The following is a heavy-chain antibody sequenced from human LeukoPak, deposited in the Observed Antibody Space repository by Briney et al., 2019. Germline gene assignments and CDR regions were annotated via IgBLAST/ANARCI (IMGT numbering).Heavy chain of an antibody. D-gene: IGHD4-23*01. J-gene: IGHJ4*02. CDR1: GFTVNNYY. CDR2: LYSGGMT. V-gene: IGHV3-53*01. Sequence: GGSLRLSCAASGFTVNNYYMTWVRQAPGKGLECVSILYSGGMTFYSDSVKGRFTISRDNSRNTVNLQMNSLRAEDTGIYYCARMFGGNLYGYYFDYWGQGSVLTVSS. CDR3: ARMFGGNLYGYYFDY.